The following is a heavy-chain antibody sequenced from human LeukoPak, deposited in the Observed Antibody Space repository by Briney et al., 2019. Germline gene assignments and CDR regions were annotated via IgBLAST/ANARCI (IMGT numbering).Heavy chain of an antibody. CDR3: ARDHGTAITSIVATNDFAFDI. V-gene: IGHV3-48*03. D-gene: IGHD5-12*01. CDR1: GFTFSSYE. J-gene: IGHJ3*02. CDR2: ISSSGSTI. Sequence: TGGSLRLSCAASGFTFSSYEMNWVRQAPGKGLEWVSYISSSGSTIYYADSVKGRFTISRDNAKNSLYLQMNSLRAEDTALYYCARDHGTAITSIVATNDFAFDIWSQGTMVTVSS.